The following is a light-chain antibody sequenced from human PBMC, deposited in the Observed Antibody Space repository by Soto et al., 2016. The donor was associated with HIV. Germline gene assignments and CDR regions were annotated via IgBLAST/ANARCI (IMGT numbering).Light chain of an antibody. V-gene: IGLV3-21*03. Sequence: SYELTQPPSVSVAPGKTARNTCGGNNIGSESVHWYQQKPGQAPVLVVYDDSDRPSGIPERFSGSNSGSTATLTISRVEAGDEADYYCQVWDSSDDHVVFGGGTKLTVL. CDR2: DDS. CDR3: QVWDSSDDHVV. CDR1: NIGSES. J-gene: IGLJ2*01.